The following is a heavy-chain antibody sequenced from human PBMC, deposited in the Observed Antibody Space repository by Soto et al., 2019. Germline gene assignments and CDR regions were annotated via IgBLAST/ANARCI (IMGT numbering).Heavy chain of an antibody. CDR1: GDNFKKNV. CDR3: ARGHYRPSAIDV. D-gene: IGHD3-10*01. V-gene: IGHV1-69*10. Sequence: ASVKVSCKSSGDNFKKNVFTGVRQARGQGLDGMGVTIPALGKTHYIEKVQVRVTSAVDNATRTVYMEVRGLTSEAMAIYYCARGHYRPSAIDVCGQRTKVTVSS. J-gene: IGHJ6*02. CDR2: TIPALGKT.